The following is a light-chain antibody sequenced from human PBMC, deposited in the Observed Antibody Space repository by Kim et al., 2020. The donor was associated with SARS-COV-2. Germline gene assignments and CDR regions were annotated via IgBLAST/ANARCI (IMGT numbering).Light chain of an antibody. V-gene: IGKV3-20*01. CDR1: PPISSTY. CDR2: DAS. J-gene: IGKJ3*01. Sequence: SPGERATLSFSASPPISSTYLAWFQKKPGQAPRLLIYDASSRATGIPDRFSGSGSGADFTLTISRLEPEDSAVYYCQQYGTSPFAFGPGTKVDIK. CDR3: QQYGTSPFA.